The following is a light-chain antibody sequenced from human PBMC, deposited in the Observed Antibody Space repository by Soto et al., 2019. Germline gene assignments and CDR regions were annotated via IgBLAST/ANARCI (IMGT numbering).Light chain of an antibody. CDR3: QQYGNSPRT. CDR2: GAS. J-gene: IGKJ1*01. CDR1: QSINSNY. Sequence: ESVLTQSPGTLSLSPGERATLSCSASQSINSNYLAWYQQKPGQAPRLLLYGASSRATGIPDRFSVSGSGTDFTLTNSRLEPEDFAVYYCQQYGNSPRTSGKGTKVESK. V-gene: IGKV3-20*01.